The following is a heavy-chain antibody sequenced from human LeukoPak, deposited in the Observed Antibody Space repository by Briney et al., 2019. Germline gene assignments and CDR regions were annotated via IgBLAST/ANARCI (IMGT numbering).Heavy chain of an antibody. D-gene: IGHD3-3*01. J-gene: IGHJ4*02. Sequence: ASVKVSCKASGYTFTRYGISWVRQAPGQGLEWMGWINAYNGNTNYAQKLQGRVTMTTYTSTSTAYMELWSRTSDDPAVYYCARDRYDFWGGSYTGPDYWGQGTLVTVSS. CDR2: INAYNGNT. CDR3: ARDRYDFWGGSYTGPDY. V-gene: IGHV1-18*01. CDR1: GYTFTRYG.